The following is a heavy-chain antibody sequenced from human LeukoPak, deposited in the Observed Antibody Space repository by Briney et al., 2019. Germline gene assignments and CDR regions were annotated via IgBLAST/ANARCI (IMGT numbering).Heavy chain of an antibody. D-gene: IGHD2-21*02. V-gene: IGHV4-34*01. J-gene: IGHJ4*02. CDR2: INHSGST. Sequence: SETLSLTCTVSGGSISSYYWSWIRQPPGKGLEWIGEINHSGSTNYNPSLKSRVTISVDTSKNQFSLKLSSVTAADTAVYYCARAPTYCGGDCYSFPDYWGQGTLVTVSS. CDR3: ARAPTYCGGDCYSFPDY. CDR1: GGSISSYY.